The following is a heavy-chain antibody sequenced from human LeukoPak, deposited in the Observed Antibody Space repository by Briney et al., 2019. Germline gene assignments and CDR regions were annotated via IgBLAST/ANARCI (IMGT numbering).Heavy chain of an antibody. D-gene: IGHD2-15*01. CDR2: INHSGST. Sequence: SETLSLTCAVYGGSFSGYYWSWIRQPPGKGLEWIGEINHSGSTNYNPSLKSRVTISVDTSKNQFSLKLSSVTAADTAVYYCARDQALLDYWGQGTLVTVSS. V-gene: IGHV4-34*01. CDR1: GGSFSGYY. CDR3: ARDQALLDY. J-gene: IGHJ4*02.